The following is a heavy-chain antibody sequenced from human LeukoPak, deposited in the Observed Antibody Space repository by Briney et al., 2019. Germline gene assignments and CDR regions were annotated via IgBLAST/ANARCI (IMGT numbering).Heavy chain of an antibody. CDR1: GFTFDDYT. D-gene: IGHD1-26*01. Sequence: GGSLRLSCAASGFTFDDYTMHWVRQAPGKSLEWVSLISWDGVSTYYADSVRGRFTISRDNSKNSLYLQMNSLRTEDTALYYCAKGGSYLGWYFDYWGQGTLVTVSS. CDR3: AKGGSYLGWYFDY. J-gene: IGHJ4*02. V-gene: IGHV3-43*01. CDR2: ISWDGVST.